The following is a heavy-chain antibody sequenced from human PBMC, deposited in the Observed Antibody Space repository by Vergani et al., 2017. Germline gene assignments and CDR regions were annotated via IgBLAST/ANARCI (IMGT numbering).Heavy chain of an antibody. Sequence: VQLQASGPGLVKPSQTLSLTCTVSGGPISSGGYYWSWIRPHPGKGLEWIGYIYYSGSTYYNPSLKSRVTISVDTSKNQFSLKLSSVTSADTAVYYCARDRGFNGPSFDYWGQGTLVTVSS. J-gene: IGHJ4*02. D-gene: IGHD3-10*01. CDR3: ARDRGFNGPSFDY. CDR2: IYYSGST. CDR1: GGPISSGGYY. V-gene: IGHV4-31*03.